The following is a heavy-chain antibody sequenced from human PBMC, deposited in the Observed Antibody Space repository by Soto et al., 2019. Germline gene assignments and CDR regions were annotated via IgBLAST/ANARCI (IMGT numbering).Heavy chain of an antibody. CDR2: ISGKTGKT. D-gene: IGHD2-2*01. J-gene: IGHJ6*02. Sequence: QVQLVQSGPEVEKPGASVKVSCKASGYTFTSYGISWVRQAPGQGLEWMGWISGKTGKTNYAQKFQGRVSISTDTSTTTAYMELSSLRSDDTAVYYCARVPREIILVGMDVWGQGTTVTVSS. V-gene: IGHV1-18*04. CDR3: ARVPREIILVGMDV. CDR1: GYTFTSYG.